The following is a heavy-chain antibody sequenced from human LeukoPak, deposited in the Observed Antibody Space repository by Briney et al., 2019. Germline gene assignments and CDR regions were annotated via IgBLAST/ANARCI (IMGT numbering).Heavy chain of an antibody. J-gene: IGHJ3*02. Sequence: GGSLRLSCAASGFTFSTYSMNWVRQAPGKGLEWVSYISSGSSTIYYADSLKGRFTISRDNAKNSLYLQMNSLRTEDTAVYYCARDGRVGATPKYAFDIWGQGTMFTVSS. CDR1: GFTFSTYS. CDR3: ARDGRVGATPKYAFDI. D-gene: IGHD1-26*01. CDR2: ISSGSSTI. V-gene: IGHV3-48*01.